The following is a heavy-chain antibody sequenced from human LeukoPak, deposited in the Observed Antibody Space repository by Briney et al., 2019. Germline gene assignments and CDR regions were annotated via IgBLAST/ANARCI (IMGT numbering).Heavy chain of an antibody. CDR2: ISGSGGST. CDR1: GFTFSSYA. J-gene: IGHJ6*03. CDR3: AKGVDEPYYYHYYMDV. D-gene: IGHD1-14*01. V-gene: IGHV3-23*01. Sequence: GGSLRLSCAASGFTFSSYAMSWIRQAPGKGLEWVSAISGSGGSTYYADSVKGRFTISRDNSKNTLYLQMNSLRAEDTAVYYCAKGVDEPYYYHYYMDVWGKGTTVTVSS.